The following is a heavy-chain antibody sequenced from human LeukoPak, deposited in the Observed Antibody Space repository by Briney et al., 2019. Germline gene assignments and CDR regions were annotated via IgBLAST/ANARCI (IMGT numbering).Heavy chain of an antibody. Sequence: GGSLRLSCAASGFTFSSYGMHWVRQAPGKGLEWVAVISYDGSNKYYADSVKGRFTISRDNSENTLYLQMNSLRAEDTAVYYCAKPTDSGFDPWGQGTLVTVSS. V-gene: IGHV3-30*18. CDR3: AKPTDSGFDP. CDR2: ISYDGSNK. CDR1: GFTFSSYG. J-gene: IGHJ5*02.